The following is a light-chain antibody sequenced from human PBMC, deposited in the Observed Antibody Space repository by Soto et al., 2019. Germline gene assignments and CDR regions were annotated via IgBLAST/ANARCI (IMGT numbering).Light chain of an antibody. CDR2: GAS. Sequence: EIVLTQSPGTLSLSPGERATLSCRASQSVSSSYLAWYQQKPGQAPRLLIYGASSRATGIPDRFSGSGSGTDFTLTISRLEPEDFAVYYCQQYTNWPVYTFGQGTKLEIK. V-gene: IGKV3-20*01. CDR1: QSVSSSY. CDR3: QQYTNWPVYT. J-gene: IGKJ2*01.